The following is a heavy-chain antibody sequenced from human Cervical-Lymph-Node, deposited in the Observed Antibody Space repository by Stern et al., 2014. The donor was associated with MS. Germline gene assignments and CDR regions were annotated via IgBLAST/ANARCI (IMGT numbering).Heavy chain of an antibody. Sequence: VQLVQSGAEVKKPGASVKVSCKASGYTFTGYYMHWVRQAPGQGLEWMGRINPNSGGPNYAQKLQGRVTMTRDTSISTAYMELSRLRSDDTAVYYCARQHDYYYGMDVWGQGTTVTVSS. CDR2: INPNSGGP. J-gene: IGHJ6*02. CDR3: ARQHDYYYGMDV. V-gene: IGHV1-2*06. CDR1: GYTFTGYY.